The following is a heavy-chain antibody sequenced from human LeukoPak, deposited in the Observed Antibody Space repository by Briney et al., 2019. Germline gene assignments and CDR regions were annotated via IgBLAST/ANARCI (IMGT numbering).Heavy chain of an antibody. CDR1: GYTFTSYG. V-gene: IGHV1-18*01. D-gene: IGHD3-9*01. J-gene: IGHJ4*02. Sequence: ASVKVSCKASGYTFTSYGISWVRQAPGQGLEWMGWISAYNGNTNYAQKLQGRVTMTTDTSTSTAYMELRSLGSDETAVYYCARVDLLTGYYFSDYWGQGTLVTVSS. CDR3: ARVDLLTGYYFSDY. CDR2: ISAYNGNT.